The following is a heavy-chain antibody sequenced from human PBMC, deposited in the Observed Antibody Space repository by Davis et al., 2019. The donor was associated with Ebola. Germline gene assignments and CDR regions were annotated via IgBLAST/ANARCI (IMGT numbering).Heavy chain of an antibody. Sequence: GESLKISCAASGFTFSSYDMHWVRQATGKGLEWVSAIGTAGDTYYPGSVKGRFTISRENAKNSLYLQMNSLRAGDTAVYYCARSGYGSGSRGFYYYYGMDVWGQGTTVTVSS. J-gene: IGHJ6*02. CDR3: ARSGYGSGSRGFYYYYGMDV. V-gene: IGHV3-13*01. CDR1: GFTFSSYD. CDR2: IGTAGDT. D-gene: IGHD3-10*01.